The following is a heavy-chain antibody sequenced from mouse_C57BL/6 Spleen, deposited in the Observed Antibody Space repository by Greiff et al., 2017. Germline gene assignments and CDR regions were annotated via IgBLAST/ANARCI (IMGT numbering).Heavy chain of an antibody. D-gene: IGHD1-1*01. CDR2: IYPGDGDT. Sequence: VQLQQSGAELVKPGASVKISCKASGYAFSSYWMNWVKQRPGKGLEWIGQIYPGDGDTNYNGKFKGKATLTADKSSSTAYMQLSSLTSEDSAVYFCARTTVVARDFDVWGTGTTVTVSS. CDR3: ARTTVVARDFDV. CDR1: GYAFSSYW. V-gene: IGHV1-80*01. J-gene: IGHJ1*03.